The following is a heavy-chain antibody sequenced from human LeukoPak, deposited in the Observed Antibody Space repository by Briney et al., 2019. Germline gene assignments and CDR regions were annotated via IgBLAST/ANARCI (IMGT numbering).Heavy chain of an antibody. CDR3: AREVVVITAKLPDAFDI. Sequence: SETLSLTCTVSGGSISSGDYYWSWIRQPPGKGLEWIGYIYYSGSTYYNPSLKSRVTISVDTSKNQFSLKLSSVTAADTAVYYCAREVVVITAKLPDAFDIWGQGTMVTVSS. CDR2: IYYSGST. V-gene: IGHV4-30-4*08. CDR1: GGSISSGDYY. J-gene: IGHJ3*02. D-gene: IGHD3-22*01.